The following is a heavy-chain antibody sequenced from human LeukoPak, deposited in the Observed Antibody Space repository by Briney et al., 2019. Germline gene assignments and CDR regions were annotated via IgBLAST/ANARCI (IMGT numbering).Heavy chain of an antibody. Sequence: TGGSLRLSCAASGFTFSSYAMHWVRQAPGKGLEWVAVISYDGSNKYYADSVKGRFTISRDNSKNTLYLQMNSLRAEDTAVYYCARGVKTTVTNENWFDPWGQGTLVTVSS. CDR3: ARGVKTTVTNENWFDP. CDR2: ISYDGSNK. V-gene: IGHV3-30-3*01. CDR1: GFTFSSYA. J-gene: IGHJ5*02. D-gene: IGHD4-17*01.